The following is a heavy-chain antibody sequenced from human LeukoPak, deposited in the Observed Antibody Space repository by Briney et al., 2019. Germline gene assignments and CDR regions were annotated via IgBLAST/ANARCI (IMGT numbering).Heavy chain of an antibody. CDR2: IYHSGST. Sequence: KSSGTLSHTCAVSGGSISSSNWWSWVRQPPGKGLEWTGEIYHSGSTNYNPSLKSRVTISVDKSKNQFSLKLNSVTAADTAVYYCARVPPGIAVAGTDWGQGTLVTVSS. V-gene: IGHV4-4*02. J-gene: IGHJ4*02. CDR3: ARVPPGIAVAGTD. D-gene: IGHD6-19*01. CDR1: GGSISSSNW.